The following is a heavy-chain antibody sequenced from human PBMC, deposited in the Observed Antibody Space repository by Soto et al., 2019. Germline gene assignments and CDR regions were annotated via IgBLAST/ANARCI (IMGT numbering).Heavy chain of an antibody. D-gene: IGHD3-10*01. CDR3: ARDVAVREEY. CDR1: GFTFSSYS. J-gene: IGHJ4*02. CDR2: ISGSGTTI. V-gene: IGHV3-48*01. Sequence: EVQLVEAGGGLVQPGGSLRLSCAASGFTFSSYSMNWVRQAPGKGLEWLSFISGSGTTIHYADSVKGRFTISRDNAKNSLYPQMTSLRAEDTAVYYCARDVAVREEYWGQGTLVTVSS.